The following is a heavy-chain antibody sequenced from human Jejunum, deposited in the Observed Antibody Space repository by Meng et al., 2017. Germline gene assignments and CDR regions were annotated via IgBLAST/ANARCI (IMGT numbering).Heavy chain of an antibody. V-gene: IGHV4-4*02. Sequence: QVQLQESGPGLVKPSWTLSLTRGVSGGSISSSNWWSWVRQPPGKGLEWIGEIYHSGSTNYNPSLKSRVTISVDKSKNQFSLILSAVTAADTAVYYCARHPTGGYNYFDYWGQGTLVTVSS. CDR2: IYHSGST. CDR3: ARHPTGGYNYFDY. J-gene: IGHJ4*02. D-gene: IGHD2-8*02. CDR1: GGSISSSNW.